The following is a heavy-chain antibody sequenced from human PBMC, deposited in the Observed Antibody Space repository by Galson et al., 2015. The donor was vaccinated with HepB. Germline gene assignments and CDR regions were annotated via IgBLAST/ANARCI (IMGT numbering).Heavy chain of an antibody. Sequence: TLSLTCTVSGGPISSYYWSWIRQPPGKGLEWIGYIYYSGSTNYNPSLKSRVTIAVDTSKNQFSLKLSSVTAADTAVYYCAWGYSSRDFLSRTDNWFDPWGQGTLVTVSS. CDR1: GGPISSYY. V-gene: IGHV4-59*01. CDR3: AWGYSSRDFLSRTDNWFDP. J-gene: IGHJ5*02. D-gene: IGHD6-13*01. CDR2: IYYSGST.